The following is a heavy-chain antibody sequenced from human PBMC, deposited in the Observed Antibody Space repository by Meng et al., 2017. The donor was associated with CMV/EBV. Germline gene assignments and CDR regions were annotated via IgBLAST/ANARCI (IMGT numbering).Heavy chain of an antibody. J-gene: IGHJ6*02. CDR3: ARDYDILTGSAPYYYGMDV. CDR2: ISSSSSYI. Sequence: GESLKISCAASGFTFSSYSMNWARQAPGKGLEWVSSISSSSSYIYYADSVKGRFTISRDNAKNSLYLQMNSLRAEDTAVYYCARDYDILTGSAPYYYGMDVWGQGTTVTVSS. V-gene: IGHV3-21*01. CDR1: GFTFSSYS. D-gene: IGHD3-9*01.